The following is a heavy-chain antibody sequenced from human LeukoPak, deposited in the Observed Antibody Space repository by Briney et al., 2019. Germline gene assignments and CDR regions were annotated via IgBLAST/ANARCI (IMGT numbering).Heavy chain of an antibody. V-gene: IGHV1-2*02. CDR2: INPNSGGT. D-gene: IGHD5-12*01. CDR3: ARWERGAIVATMRSGYMDV. CDR1: GYTFTGYY. Sequence: GASVKVSCKASGYTFTGYYMHWVRQAPGQGLEWMGWINPNSGGTNYAQKFQGRVTMTRDTSISTAYMELSRLRSDDTAVYYCARWERGAIVATMRSGYMDVWGKGTTVTVSS. J-gene: IGHJ6*03.